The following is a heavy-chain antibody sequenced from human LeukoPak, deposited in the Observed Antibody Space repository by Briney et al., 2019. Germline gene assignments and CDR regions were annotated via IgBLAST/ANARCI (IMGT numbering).Heavy chain of an antibody. CDR1: GYTFTGYY. CDR2: INPNSGGT. CDR3: ARGWQWLVSY. Sequence: ASVKVSCMASGYTFTGYYMHWVRQAPGQGVEWMGWINPNSGGTNYAQKFQGRVTMTRDTSISTAYMELSRLRSDGTAVYYCARGWQWLVSYWGQGTLVTVSS. J-gene: IGHJ4*02. V-gene: IGHV1-2*02. D-gene: IGHD6-19*01.